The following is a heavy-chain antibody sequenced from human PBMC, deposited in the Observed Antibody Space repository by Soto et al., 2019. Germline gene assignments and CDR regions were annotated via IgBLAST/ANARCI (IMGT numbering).Heavy chain of an antibody. V-gene: IGHV3-23*01. CDR1: EFTFSSYA. J-gene: IGHJ4*02. CDR3: ARETFREYSNYDSSGYPDY. CDR2: ISGSGGST. Sequence: PVRPLRLSCAASEFTFSSYAMSWVRQAPGKGLEWVSAISGSGGSTYYADSVKGRFTISRDNSKNTLYLQMNSLRAEDTAVYYCARETFREYSNYDSSGYPDYWGRGTLVTVSS. D-gene: IGHD3-22*01.